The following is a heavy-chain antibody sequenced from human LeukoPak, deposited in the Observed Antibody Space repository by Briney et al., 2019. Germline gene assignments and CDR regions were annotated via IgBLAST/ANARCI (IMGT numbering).Heavy chain of an antibody. Sequence: PSETLSLTCAVYGGSFSGYYWSWIRQPPGRGLEWIGEINHSGSTNYNPSLKSRVTISVDTSKNQFSLKLSSVTAADTAVYYCAQETVTNPTWGQGTLVTVSS. D-gene: IGHD4-17*01. V-gene: IGHV4-34*01. CDR1: GGSFSGYY. CDR2: INHSGST. J-gene: IGHJ5*02. CDR3: AQETVTNPT.